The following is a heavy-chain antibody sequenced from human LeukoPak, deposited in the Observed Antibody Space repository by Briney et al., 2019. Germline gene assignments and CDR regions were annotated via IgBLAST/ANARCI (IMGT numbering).Heavy chain of an antibody. D-gene: IGHD4-17*01. CDR1: GGSISSYY. CDR3: ARVAPGFPGKGTDYGADY. J-gene: IGHJ4*02. Sequence: SETLSLTCTVSGGSISSYYWSWIRQPPGKGLEWIGYIYYSGSTNYSPSLKSRVTISVDTSKNQFSLKLGSVTAADTAVYYCARVAPGFPGKGTDYGADYWGQGTLVTVSS. CDR2: IYYSGST. V-gene: IGHV4-59*01.